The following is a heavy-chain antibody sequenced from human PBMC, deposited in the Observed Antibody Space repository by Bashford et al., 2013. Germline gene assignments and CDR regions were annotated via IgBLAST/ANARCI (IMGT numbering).Heavy chain of an antibody. D-gene: IGHD1-26*01. CDR3: AREYSGRYSSLDY. CDR1: GFTFSSYW. Sequence: GGSLRLSCAASGFTFSSYWMSWVRQAPGKGLEWVANIKQDGSEKYYVDSVKGRFTLSRDNAKNSLYLQMNSLRAEDTAVYYCAREYSGRYSSLDYWGQGTLVTVSS. CDR2: IKQDGSEK. J-gene: IGHJ4*02. V-gene: IGHV3-7*03.